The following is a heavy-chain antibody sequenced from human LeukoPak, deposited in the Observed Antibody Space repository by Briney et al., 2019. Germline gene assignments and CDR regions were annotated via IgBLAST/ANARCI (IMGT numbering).Heavy chain of an antibody. Sequence: GGSLRLSCAASRFTVSSNYMSWVRQAPGKGLEWVAVIYNGGSTSYSDSVKGRFTISRDNSKNTLYLHMNSMRAAETAVSYCASASGRYRTHYYYMDVSGTGTTATVSS. CDR3: ASASGRYRTHYYYMDV. J-gene: IGHJ6*03. CDR1: RFTVSSNY. V-gene: IGHV3-53*01. D-gene: IGHD3-10*01. CDR2: IYNGGST.